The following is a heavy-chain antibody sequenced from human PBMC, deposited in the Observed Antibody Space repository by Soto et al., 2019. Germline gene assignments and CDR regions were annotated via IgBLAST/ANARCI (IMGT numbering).Heavy chain of an antibody. CDR2: INVGNGNT. D-gene: IGHD2-21*02. CDR1: GYTFTSYA. J-gene: IGHJ5*02. CDR3: ARDKTDTYWFDP. Sequence: ASVKVSCKASGYTFTSYAMHWVRQAPGQRLEWMGWINVGNGNTKYSQKFQGRVTVTRDTSASIAYMELSGLRSEDTAVYYCARDKTDTYWFDPWGHGTLVTVSS. V-gene: IGHV1-3*01.